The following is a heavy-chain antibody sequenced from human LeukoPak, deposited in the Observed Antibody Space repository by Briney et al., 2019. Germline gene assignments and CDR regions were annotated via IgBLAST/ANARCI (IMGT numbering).Heavy chain of an antibody. V-gene: IGHV5-51*01. J-gene: IGHJ4*02. Sequence: GESLKISCKASGYSFITHWIAWVRQTPGKGLEWMGIIYPGDSDTKYSPSFQGQVTISADKSISTAYLQWSSLKASDTAMYYCVKGAGGSGSYYPYFWGQGTLVTVSS. D-gene: IGHD3-10*01. CDR1: GYSFITHW. CDR2: IYPGDSDT. CDR3: VKGAGGSGSYYPYF.